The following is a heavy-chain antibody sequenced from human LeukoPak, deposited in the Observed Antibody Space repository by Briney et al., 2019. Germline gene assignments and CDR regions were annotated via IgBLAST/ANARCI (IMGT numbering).Heavy chain of an antibody. CDR1: GFTFSSYS. Sequence: GGSLRLSCAASGFTFSSYSVNWVRQAPGKGLEWVSSISSSSSSYIYYADSVKGRFTISRDNAKNSLYLQMNSLRAEDTAVYYCARINRGSYSTSDYWGQGTLVTVSS. J-gene: IGHJ4*02. V-gene: IGHV3-21*01. D-gene: IGHD1-26*01. CDR3: ARINRGSYSTSDY. CDR2: ISSSSSSYI.